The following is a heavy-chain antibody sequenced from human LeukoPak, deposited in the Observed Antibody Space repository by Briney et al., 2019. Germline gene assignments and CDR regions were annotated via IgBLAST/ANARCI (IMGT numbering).Heavy chain of an antibody. CDR1: GFTFSSYW. D-gene: IGHD3-10*01. CDR3: ATDSYVSGSYYRLFY. Sequence: GGSLRLSCAASGFTFSSYWMHWVRQAPGKGLVWVSRIDSDGRSTSYADSVKGRLTISRDNAKNTLYLQMNNLRAEDTAIYYCATDSYVSGSYYRLFYWGQGTLVTVSS. V-gene: IGHV3-74*01. CDR2: IDSDGRST. J-gene: IGHJ4*02.